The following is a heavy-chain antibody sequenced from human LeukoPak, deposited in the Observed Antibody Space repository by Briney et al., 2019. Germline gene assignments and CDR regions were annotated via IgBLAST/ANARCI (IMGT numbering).Heavy chain of an antibody. D-gene: IGHD1-26*01. Sequence: ASVKVSCKASGYTFTSYGISWVRQAPGQGLEWMGWISAYNGNTNYAQKLQGRVTMTTDTSTSTAYMELRSLRSDDTAVYYCARESTDSGSDDAFDISGQGTMVTVSS. CDR2: ISAYNGNT. J-gene: IGHJ3*02. CDR3: ARESTDSGSDDAFDI. CDR1: GYTFTSYG. V-gene: IGHV1-18*01.